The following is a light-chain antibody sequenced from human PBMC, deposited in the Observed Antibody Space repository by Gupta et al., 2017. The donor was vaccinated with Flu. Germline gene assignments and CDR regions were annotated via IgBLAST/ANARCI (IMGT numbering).Light chain of an antibody. J-gene: IGKJ2*01. CDR1: QSVSSY. CDR2: DAS. V-gene: IGKV3-11*01. Sequence: EIVLTQSPATLSLSPGERATLSCRASQSVSSYLAWYQKKPGQAPRLLIYDASNRATGIKARFTGSGAGTDFTLTISSLDPEDFAVYYCQQRCNGPPKSTFGQGTKLEIK. CDR3: QQRCNGPPKST.